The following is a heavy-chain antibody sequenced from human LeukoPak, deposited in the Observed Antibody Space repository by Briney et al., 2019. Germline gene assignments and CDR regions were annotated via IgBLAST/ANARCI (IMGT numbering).Heavy chain of an antibody. Sequence: GGSLRLSCAASGFTFSSYWMSWVRQAPGKGLEWVANIKKDGSETHYVDSVKGRFTISRDNARDSLYLQMNTLRSEDTAVYFCTRGIIPAGNAIGYWGQGTLVTVSS. CDR3: TRGIIPAGNAIGY. CDR1: GFTFSSYW. D-gene: IGHD2-2*01. J-gene: IGHJ4*02. V-gene: IGHV3-7*01. CDR2: IKKDGSET.